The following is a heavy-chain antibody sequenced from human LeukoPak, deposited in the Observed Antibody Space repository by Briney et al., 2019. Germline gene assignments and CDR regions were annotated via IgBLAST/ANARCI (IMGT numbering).Heavy chain of an antibody. D-gene: IGHD1-26*01. CDR2: VFSGNT. V-gene: IGHV4-38-2*01. Sequence: PSETLSLTCAVSGYSIRSGYYWSWIRQPPGKGLEWIGSVFSGNTYYNPSLKSRVIISVDTSKNQFSLDLSSVTAADTAVYYCARLRGSYYYFDSWGQGTLVTVSS. CDR3: ARLRGSYYYFDS. CDR1: GYSIRSGYY. J-gene: IGHJ4*02.